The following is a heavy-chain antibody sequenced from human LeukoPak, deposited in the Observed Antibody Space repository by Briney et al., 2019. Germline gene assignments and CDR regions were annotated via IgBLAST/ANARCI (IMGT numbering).Heavy chain of an antibody. Sequence: QPGRSLRLSCAASGFTFSSYGMDWVGQAPGKGLKRVAVISYDGGNKYYADSVKGRFTISRDNSKNTLYLQMNSLRAKDTAVYYCAKGGWLLEPYIDYWGQGTLVTVSS. CDR3: AKGGWLLEPYIDY. CDR1: GFTFSSYG. D-gene: IGHD3-9*01. J-gene: IGHJ4*02. V-gene: IGHV3-30*18. CDR2: ISYDGGNK.